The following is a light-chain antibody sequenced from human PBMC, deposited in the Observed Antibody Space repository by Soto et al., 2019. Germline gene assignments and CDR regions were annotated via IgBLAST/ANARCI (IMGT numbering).Light chain of an antibody. CDR3: CSYAGDSTFV. CDR1: SSDVGGYNY. Sequence: QSVLTQPRSVSGSPGQSVTISCTGTSSDVGGYNYVTWYQQYPGKAPKVMIYDVKTRPSGVPDRFSGSKSGNTASLTISGLQAEDEADYYCCSYAGDSTFVFGTGTKLTVL. V-gene: IGLV2-11*01. CDR2: DVK. J-gene: IGLJ1*01.